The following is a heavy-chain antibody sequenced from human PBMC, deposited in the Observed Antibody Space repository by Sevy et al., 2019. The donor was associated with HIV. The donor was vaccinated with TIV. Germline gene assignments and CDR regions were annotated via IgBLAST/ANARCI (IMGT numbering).Heavy chain of an antibody. D-gene: IGHD6-13*01. J-gene: IGHJ6*02. CDR2: MNPNSGNT. V-gene: IGHV1-8*01. Sequence: ASVKVSCKASGYTFTSYDINWVRQATGQGREWMGWMNPNSGNTGYAQKFQGRVTMTRNTSISTAYMELSSLRSEDTAVYYCARGPLSGSSSWYYYYYGMDVWGQGTTVTVSS. CDR3: ARGPLSGSSSWYYYYYGMDV. CDR1: GYTFTSYD.